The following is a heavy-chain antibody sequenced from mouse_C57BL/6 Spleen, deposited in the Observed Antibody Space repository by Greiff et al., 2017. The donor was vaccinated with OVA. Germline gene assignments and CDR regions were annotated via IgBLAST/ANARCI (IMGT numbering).Heavy chain of an antibody. Sequence: EVQLQQSGTVLARPGASVKMSCKTSGYTFTSYWMHWVKQRPGQGLEWIGSIYPGNSDTSYNQKFKGKAKLTAVTSASTAYMELSSLTNEDSAVYYSTSGDDYAGAWFAYWGQGTLVTVSA. V-gene: IGHV1-5*01. J-gene: IGHJ3*01. CDR1: GYTFTSYW. CDR2: IYPGNSDT. D-gene: IGHD2-4*01. CDR3: TSGDDYAGAWFAY.